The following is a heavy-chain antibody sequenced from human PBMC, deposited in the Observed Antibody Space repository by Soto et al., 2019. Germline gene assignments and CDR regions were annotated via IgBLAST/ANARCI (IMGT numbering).Heavy chain of an antibody. Sequence: APGQGLEWLGEINSRSGGSGSDQKFQGRVSMTRDTSTTTVYMVLSNLRSDDTVVYYCARIAGPGLTYCDLWGQGTLVTVSA. V-gene: IGHV1-46*01. CDR2: INSRSGGS. CDR3: ARIAGPGLTYCDL. D-gene: IGHD6-13*01. J-gene: IGHJ4*02.